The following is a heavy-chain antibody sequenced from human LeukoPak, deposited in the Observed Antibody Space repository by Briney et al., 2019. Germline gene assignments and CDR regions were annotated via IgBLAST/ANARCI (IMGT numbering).Heavy chain of an antibody. CDR3: ARGGRGQQLGRRYFDY. V-gene: IGHV4-34*01. D-gene: IGHD6-13*01. Sequence: SETLSLTCAVYGGSFSGYYWSWIRQPPGKGLEWIGEINHSGSTNYNPSLKSRVTISVDTSKNQFSLKLSSVTAADTAVYYCARGGRGQQLGRRYFDYWGQGTLVTVSS. CDR2: INHSGST. J-gene: IGHJ4*02. CDR1: GGSFSGYY.